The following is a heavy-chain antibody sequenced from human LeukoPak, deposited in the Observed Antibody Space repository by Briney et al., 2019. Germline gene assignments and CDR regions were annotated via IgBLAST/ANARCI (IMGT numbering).Heavy chain of an antibody. CDR1: GFTFSGYW. Sequence: PGGSLRLSCVASGFTFSGYWMSWVRQAPGKGLEWVANINEDGSVKHYVDSVKGRFTISRDNAKNSVFVQMNSLRDEDTALNYCATSDDSSGSDWGQGTLVTVSS. D-gene: IGHD3-22*01. V-gene: IGHV3-7*01. J-gene: IGHJ4*02. CDR3: ATSDDSSGSD. CDR2: INEDGSVK.